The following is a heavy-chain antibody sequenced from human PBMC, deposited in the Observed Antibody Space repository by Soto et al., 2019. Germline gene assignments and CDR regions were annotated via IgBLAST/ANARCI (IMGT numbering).Heavy chain of an antibody. CDR1: GGSISSGTYY. CDR2: IYYSGNT. Sequence: QLQLQESGPGLVKPSETLSLTCSVSGGSISSGTYYWAWIRQPPGKGLEWIGSIYYSGNTFYNSSLQSRVTIFVDTSKNQFSLKLSSMTAADTAVYFCSRPHCSNGVCYFGDAFEIWGQGTMVTVSS. J-gene: IGHJ3*02. V-gene: IGHV4-39*01. CDR3: SRPHCSNGVCYFGDAFEI. D-gene: IGHD2-8*01.